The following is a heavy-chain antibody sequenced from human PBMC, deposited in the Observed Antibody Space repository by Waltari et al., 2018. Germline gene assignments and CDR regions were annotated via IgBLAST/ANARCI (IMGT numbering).Heavy chain of an antibody. V-gene: IGHV4-34*01. CDR3: ARAGYYDILTGYLSNNWFDP. CDR1: GGSFSGYY. CDR2: INHSGST. Sequence: QVQLQQWGAGLLKPSETLSLTCAVYGGSFSGYYWSWIRQPPGQGLEWIGEINHSGSTNYNPSLKSRVTISVDTSKNQFSLKLSSVTAADTAVYYCARAGYYDILTGYLSNNWFDPWGQGTLVTVSS. J-gene: IGHJ5*02. D-gene: IGHD3-9*01.